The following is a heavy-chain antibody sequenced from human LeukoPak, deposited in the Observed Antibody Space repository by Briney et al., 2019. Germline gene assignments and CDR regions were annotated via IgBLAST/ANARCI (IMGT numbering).Heavy chain of an antibody. V-gene: IGHV4-34*01. D-gene: IGHD1-26*01. Sequence: SETLSLTCAVYGGSFSGYYWSWIRQPPGKGLEWIGEINHSGSTNYNPSLKSRVTISVDTSKNQFSLKLSSVTAEDTAVYYCARSGPFLNFYSGSYYYWFDPWGQGTLVTVSS. J-gene: IGHJ5*02. CDR2: INHSGST. CDR3: ARSGPFLNFYSGSYYYWFDP. CDR1: GGSFSGYY.